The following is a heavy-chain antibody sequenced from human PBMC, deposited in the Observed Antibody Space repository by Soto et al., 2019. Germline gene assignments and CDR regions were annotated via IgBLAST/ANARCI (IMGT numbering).Heavy chain of an antibody. J-gene: IGHJ5*02. Sequence: QLQLQESGPGLVKPSETLSLTCTVSGGSISSGTFYWGWLRQPPGKGLEWIGTISFDGNTYYTTSLKSRVTISIDTSKNEFALKMNAVTAADTAVYYCGLGATLFDPWGQGTLVTVSS. D-gene: IGHD1-26*01. CDR1: GGSISSGTFY. V-gene: IGHV4-39*01. CDR3: GLGATLFDP. CDR2: ISFDGNT.